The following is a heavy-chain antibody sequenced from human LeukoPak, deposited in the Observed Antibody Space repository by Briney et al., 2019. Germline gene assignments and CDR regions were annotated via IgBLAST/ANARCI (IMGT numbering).Heavy chain of an antibody. Sequence: PGGSLRLSCAASGFTFSSYAMSWVRQAPGKGLEWVAVIWYDGSNKYYADSVKGRFTISRDNSKNTLYLQMNSLRAEDTAVYYCASEYSSTSRTDYWGQGTLVTVSS. CDR1: GFTFSSYA. CDR2: IWYDGSNK. V-gene: IGHV3-33*08. D-gene: IGHD6-6*01. CDR3: ASEYSSTSRTDY. J-gene: IGHJ4*02.